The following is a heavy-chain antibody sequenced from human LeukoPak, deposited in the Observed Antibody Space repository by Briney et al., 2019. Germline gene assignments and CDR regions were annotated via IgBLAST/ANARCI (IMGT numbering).Heavy chain of an antibody. Sequence: PGRSLRLSCAASGFTFDDYAMHWVRQAPGKGLEWVPGISWNSGSIGYADSVKGRFTISRDNAKNSLYLQMNSLRAEDTALYYCAKSWVKQRPQTYYYYGMDVWGQGTTVTVSS. J-gene: IGHJ6*02. CDR2: ISWNSGSI. CDR3: AKSWVKQRPQTYYYYGMDV. V-gene: IGHV3-9*01. D-gene: IGHD6-25*01. CDR1: GFTFDDYA.